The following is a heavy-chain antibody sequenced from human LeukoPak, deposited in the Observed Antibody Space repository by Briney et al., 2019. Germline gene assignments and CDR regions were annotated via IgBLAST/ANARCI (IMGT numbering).Heavy chain of an antibody. CDR1: GFTFSSYW. CDR3: AKGKFGDPPAY. V-gene: IGHV3-7*03. Sequence: QPGGSLRLSCAASGFTFSSYWMSWVRQAPGKGLEWVANIKQDGSEKYYVDSVKGRFTISRDNAKNSLYLQMNSLRAEDTAVYYCAKGKFGDPPAYWGQGTLVTVSS. D-gene: IGHD3-10*01. J-gene: IGHJ4*02. CDR2: IKQDGSEK.